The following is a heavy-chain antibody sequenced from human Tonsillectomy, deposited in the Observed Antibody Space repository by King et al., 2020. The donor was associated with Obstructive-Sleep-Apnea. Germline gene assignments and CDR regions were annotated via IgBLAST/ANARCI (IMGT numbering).Heavy chain of an antibody. CDR1: GYRFTTYW. CDR3: ARLGGDWLQILDYYYYGMDV. CDR2: IYPGDSDT. J-gene: IGHJ6*02. D-gene: IGHD5-24*01. V-gene: IGHV5-51*01. Sequence: QLVQSGAEVKKPGASLKISCKGSGYRFTTYWIGWVRQMPGKGLEWMGIIYPGDSDTRYSPTFQGQVTISADKSSSTAYVQWSSLKASDTAMYFCARLGGDWLQILDYYYYGMDVWGQGTTVTVSS.